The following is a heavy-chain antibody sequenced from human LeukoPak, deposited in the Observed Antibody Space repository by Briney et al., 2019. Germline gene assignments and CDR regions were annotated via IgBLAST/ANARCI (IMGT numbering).Heavy chain of an antibody. CDR3: ARAAAVFNIAAAAYRYNWFDP. J-gene: IGHJ5*02. CDR1: GGSISSSSYY. Sequence: KLSETLSLTCTVSGGSISSSSYYWGWIRQPPGKGLEWIGSIYYSGSTYYNPSLKSRVTISVDTSKNQFSLKLSSVTAADTAVYYCARAAAVFNIAAAAYRYNWFDPWGQGTLVTVSS. V-gene: IGHV4-39*01. D-gene: IGHD6-13*01. CDR2: IYYSGST.